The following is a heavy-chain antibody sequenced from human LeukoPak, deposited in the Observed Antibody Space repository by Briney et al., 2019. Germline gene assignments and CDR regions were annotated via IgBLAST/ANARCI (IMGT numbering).Heavy chain of an antibody. CDR2: IYPGDSDT. V-gene: IGHV5-51*01. J-gene: IGHJ5*02. D-gene: IGHD3-10*01. CDR3: ARQGAYYYGSGSYPPFDP. CDR1: GYSFTSYW. Sequence: GESLKISCKGSGYSFTSYWIGWVRQMPGKGLEWMGIIYPGDSDTRYSPSFQGQVTISADKSISTAYQQWSSLKASDTAMYYCARQGAYYYGSGSYPPFDPWGQGTLVTVSS.